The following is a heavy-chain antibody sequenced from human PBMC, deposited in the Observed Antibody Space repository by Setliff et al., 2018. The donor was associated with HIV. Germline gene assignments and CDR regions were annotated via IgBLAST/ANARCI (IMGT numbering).Heavy chain of an antibody. CDR2: MNPKSGKT. J-gene: IGHJ6*03. CDR3: ARGFYDFFYNYYMDV. V-gene: IGHV1-8*03. Sequence: ASVKVSCKASGYSFTNYDINWVRQATGQGLEWMGWMNPKSGKTGYAQKFQGRVTITRNTSISTVYMDLDSLRSDDVAVYYCARGFYDFFYNYYMDVWGKGTTVTVSS. D-gene: IGHD3-3*01. CDR1: GYSFTNYD.